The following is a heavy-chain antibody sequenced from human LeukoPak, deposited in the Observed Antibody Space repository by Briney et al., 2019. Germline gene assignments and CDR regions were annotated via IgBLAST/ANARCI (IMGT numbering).Heavy chain of an antibody. J-gene: IGHJ4*02. CDR3: AKDLSAGLRGNDY. D-gene: IGHD4-17*01. Sequence: GGSLRLSCAASGFTFSSYSMNWVRQAPGKGLEWVSSISSSSSYIYYADSLKGRFTISRDNSKNTLYLQMNSLRAEDTAVYYCAKDLSAGLRGNDYWGQGTLVTVSS. V-gene: IGHV3-21*04. CDR2: ISSSSSYI. CDR1: GFTFSSYS.